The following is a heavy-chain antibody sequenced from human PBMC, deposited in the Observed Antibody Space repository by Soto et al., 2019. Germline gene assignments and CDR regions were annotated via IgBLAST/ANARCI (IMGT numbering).Heavy chain of an antibody. Sequence: QVQLVQSGAEVKKPGASVRFSCKASGYTLTNYAIHWVRQAAGQRLEWLAWIDPGSGNPTYSQKFQGRITLSRDNCASTFYMDLSSLTSEDTAVYFCTRDLNGGNPFDYWGQGTLVTVAS. D-gene: IGHD2-8*01. CDR2: IDPGSGNP. V-gene: IGHV1-3*01. J-gene: IGHJ4*02. CDR1: GYTLTNYA. CDR3: TRDLNGGNPFDY.